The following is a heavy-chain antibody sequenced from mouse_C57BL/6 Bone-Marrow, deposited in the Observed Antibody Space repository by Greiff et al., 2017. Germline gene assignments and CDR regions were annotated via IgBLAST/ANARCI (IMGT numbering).Heavy chain of an antibody. J-gene: IGHJ3*01. CDR3: ARSTRSAWFAY. Sequence: QVQLQQPGAELVKPGASVKLSCKASGYTFTSYWMNWVKQRPGQGLEWIGMIHPNSGSTNYNEKFKSKATLTVDKSSSTAYLQLSSRTSEDSAVYYCARSTRSAWFAYWGQGTLVTVSA. V-gene: IGHV1-64*01. D-gene: IGHD6-1*01. CDR1: GYTFTSYW. CDR2: IHPNSGST.